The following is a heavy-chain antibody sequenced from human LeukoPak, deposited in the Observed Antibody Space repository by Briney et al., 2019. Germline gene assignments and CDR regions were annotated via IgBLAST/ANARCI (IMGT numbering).Heavy chain of an antibody. D-gene: IGHD2-15*01. CDR2: INHSGST. V-gene: IGHV4-34*01. CDR3: ARDHTGRVAASPSQGWFDP. CDR1: GGSFSGYY. J-gene: IGHJ5*02. Sequence: SETLSLTWAVHGGSFSGYYWSWIRQPPGKGLEWIGEINHSGSTNYNPSLKSRVTVSVDTSKNQFSLKLSSVTAADTAVYYCARDHTGRVAASPSQGWFDPWGQGTLVTVSS.